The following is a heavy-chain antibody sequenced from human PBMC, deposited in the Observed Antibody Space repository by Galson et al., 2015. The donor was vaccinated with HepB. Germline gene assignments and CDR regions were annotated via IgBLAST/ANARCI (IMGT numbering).Heavy chain of an antibody. V-gene: IGHV3-74*01. CDR3: ATDLSVFGVSY. D-gene: IGHD3-3*01. CDR2: INRDGSGA. J-gene: IGHJ4*02. CDR1: GVTFSTYR. Sequence: SLRLSCAASGVTFSTYRMYWVRQAPGKGLVWVARINRDGSGAAYADSVKGRFTISRDNAKNTLYLQMNSLRAEDTAVYYCATDLSVFGVSYWGLGTLVTVSS.